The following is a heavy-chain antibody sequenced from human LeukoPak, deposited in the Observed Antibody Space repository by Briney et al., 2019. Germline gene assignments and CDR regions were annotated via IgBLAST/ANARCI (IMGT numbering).Heavy chain of an antibody. J-gene: IGHJ4*02. CDR3: AKDYSSSWYAHFDY. D-gene: IGHD6-13*01. Sequence: GGSLRLSCAASGFTFSNYWMSWVRQAPGKGPEWVANIKQDRSEEYYVDSVKGRFTISRDNAKNSLYLQMNSLRAEDTAVYYCAKDYSSSWYAHFDYWGQGTLVTVSS. CDR1: GFTFSNYW. V-gene: IGHV3-7*01. CDR2: IKQDRSEE.